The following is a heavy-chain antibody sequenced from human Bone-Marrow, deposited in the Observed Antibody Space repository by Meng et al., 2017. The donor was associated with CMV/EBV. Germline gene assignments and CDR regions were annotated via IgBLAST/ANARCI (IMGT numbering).Heavy chain of an antibody. V-gene: IGHV1-18*01. CDR1: GYTFTGYG. Sequence: ASVKVSCKASGYTFTGYGISWLRLAPGQGLEWMAWISAYNGKTNYAQKFQGRVTMTTDTSTTTAYMELRSLRYDDTDVYYCARDGPDYGDYVNFDYWGQGTLVTVSS. CDR3: ARDGPDYGDYVNFDY. CDR2: ISAYNGKT. J-gene: IGHJ4*02. D-gene: IGHD4-17*01.